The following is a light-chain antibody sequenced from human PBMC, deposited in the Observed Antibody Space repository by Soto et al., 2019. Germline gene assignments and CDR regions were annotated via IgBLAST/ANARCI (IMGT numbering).Light chain of an antibody. J-gene: IGLJ2*01. CDR2: TND. Sequence: QSVLTQAPSASGTPGQRVTISCSGSSSNIGTNTVNWCQQLPGRAPTLLIYTNDQRPSGVPDRFSGSKSGTSASLAISGLQSEDEADYYCAAWDGSLNVVLFGGGTKLTVL. CDR1: SSNIGTNT. CDR3: AAWDGSLNVVL. V-gene: IGLV1-44*01.